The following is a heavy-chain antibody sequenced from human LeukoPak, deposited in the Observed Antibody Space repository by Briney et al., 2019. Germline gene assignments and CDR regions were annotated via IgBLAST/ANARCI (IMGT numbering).Heavy chain of an antibody. V-gene: IGHV3-30-3*01. D-gene: IGHD2-8*01. CDR1: GFTFSSYA. CDR3: ARDREWAFDY. Sequence: PGGSLRLSCAASGFTFSSYAMHWVRQAPGKGLEWVAVISYDGSNKYYADSVKGRFTISRDNSKNTLYLQMNSLRAEDTAVYYCARDREWAFDYWGQGTLVTVSS. J-gene: IGHJ4*02. CDR2: ISYDGSNK.